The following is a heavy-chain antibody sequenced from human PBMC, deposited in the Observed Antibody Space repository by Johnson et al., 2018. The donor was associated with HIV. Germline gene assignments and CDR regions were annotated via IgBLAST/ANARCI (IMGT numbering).Heavy chain of an antibody. V-gene: IGHV3-30*19. Sequence: QVQLVESGGGVVQPGGSLRLSCAASGFTFADYGMHWVRQPPGKGLEWVAFISYDGSNKYYAASVKGRFTISRDNAKNSVYLQMNSLEAEDTAVYYCARAPEVRGVDAFDVWGQGTVVTVSS. CDR2: ISYDGSNK. CDR1: GFTFADYG. CDR3: ARAPEVRGVDAFDV. D-gene: IGHD3-10*01. J-gene: IGHJ3*01.